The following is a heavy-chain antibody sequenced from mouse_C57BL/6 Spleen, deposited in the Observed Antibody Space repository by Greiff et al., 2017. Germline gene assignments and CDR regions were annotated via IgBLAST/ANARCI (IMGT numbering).Heavy chain of an antibody. CDR1: GYAFSSSW. V-gene: IGHV1-82*01. CDR3: AWIDYDYDDYAMDD. CDR2: IYPGDGDT. Sequence: QVQLQQSGPELVKPGASVKISCKASGYAFSSSWMNWVKQRPGKGLEWIGRIYPGDGDTNYNGKFKGKATLTADKSSSTAYMQLSSLTSEDSAVYFCAWIDYDYDDYAMDDWGQGTSVTVSS. J-gene: IGHJ4*01. D-gene: IGHD2-4*01.